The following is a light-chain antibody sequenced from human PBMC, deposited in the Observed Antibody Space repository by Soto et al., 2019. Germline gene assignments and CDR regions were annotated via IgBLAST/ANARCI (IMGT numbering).Light chain of an antibody. CDR1: SGYSNYK. V-gene: IGLV9-49*01. J-gene: IGLJ2*01. CDR3: GADHGSGSNFVWV. Sequence: QSVLTQPPSASASLGASVTLTCTLSSGYSNYKVDWYQQRPGKGPRFVMRVGTGGIVGSKGDGIPDRFSVLGSGLNRYLTIQNIQEEDESDYHCGADHGSGSNFVWVFGGGTQLTVL. CDR2: VGTGGIVG.